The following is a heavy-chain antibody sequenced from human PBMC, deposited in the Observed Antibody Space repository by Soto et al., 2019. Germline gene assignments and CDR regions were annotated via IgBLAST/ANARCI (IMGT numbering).Heavy chain of an antibody. D-gene: IGHD3-22*01. CDR2: IYSGGST. J-gene: IGHJ1*01. CDR1: GFTVSSNY. Sequence: GGSLRLSCAASGFTVSSNYMSWVRQAPGKGLEWVSVIYSGGSTYYADSVKGRFTISRDNSKNTLYLQMNSLRAEDTAVYYCARDRVESGYPEFFQHWGQGTLVTVSS. CDR3: ARDRVESGYPEFFQH. V-gene: IGHV3-53*01.